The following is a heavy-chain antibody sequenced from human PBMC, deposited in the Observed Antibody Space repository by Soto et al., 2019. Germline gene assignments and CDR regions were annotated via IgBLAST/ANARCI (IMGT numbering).Heavy chain of an antibody. Sequence: QVQLQESGPGLVKPSQTLSLTCTVSGGSISSGGYYWSWIRQHPGKGLQWIGYIYYSGSTYYNPSPKSRLTISVDTSKHLFSLKLSSVTAADTAVYYCARLYYDILTGYSRSRGMDVWGQGTTVTVSS. J-gene: IGHJ6*02. D-gene: IGHD3-9*01. CDR2: IYYSGST. V-gene: IGHV4-31*03. CDR3: ARLYYDILTGYSRSRGMDV. CDR1: GGSISSGGYY.